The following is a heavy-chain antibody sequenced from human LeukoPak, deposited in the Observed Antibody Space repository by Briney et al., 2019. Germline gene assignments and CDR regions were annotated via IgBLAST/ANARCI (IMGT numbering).Heavy chain of an antibody. V-gene: IGHV4-4*07. CDR3: ARDQGFYYDSSGSNDAFDI. D-gene: IGHD3-22*01. CDR1: GGSISSYY. CDR2: IYTSGST. J-gene: IGHJ3*02. Sequence: SETLSLTCTVSGGSISSYYWSWIRQPAGKGLEWIGRIYTSGSTNYNPSLKSRVTMSVDTSKNQFSLKLSSVTAADTAVYYCARDQGFYYDSSGSNDAFDIWGQGTMVTVSS.